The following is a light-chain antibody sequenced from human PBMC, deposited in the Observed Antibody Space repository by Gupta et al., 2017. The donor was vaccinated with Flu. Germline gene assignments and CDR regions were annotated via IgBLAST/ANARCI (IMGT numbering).Light chain of an antibody. V-gene: IGKV4-1*01. CDR3: QQEDDTPIN. CDR1: QSVLFRSDKKNY. CDR2: GAS. Sequence: DIVVTQSPDSLAVSLGERATISCKSSQSVLFRSDKKNYLAWYQKKPGQPPKLLIYGASRRESGVPDRFSGSGSGTDFTLTISSRQAEDVAVYYCQQEDDTPINFGGGTMVEIK. J-gene: IGKJ4*01.